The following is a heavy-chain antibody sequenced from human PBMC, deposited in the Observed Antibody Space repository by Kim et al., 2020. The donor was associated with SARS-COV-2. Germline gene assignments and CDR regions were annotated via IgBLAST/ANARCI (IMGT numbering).Heavy chain of an antibody. CDR2: ISWNSGSI. V-gene: IGHV3-9*01. CDR3: AKDMSGSGSYYNDPYYYYGMDV. J-gene: IGHJ6*02. Sequence: GGSLRLSCAASGFTFDDYAMHWVRQAPGKGLEWVSGISWNSGSIGYADSVKGRFTISRDNAKNSLYLQMNSLRAEDTALYYCAKDMSGSGSYYNDPYYYYGMDVWGQGTTVTVSS. D-gene: IGHD3-10*01. CDR1: GFTFDDYA.